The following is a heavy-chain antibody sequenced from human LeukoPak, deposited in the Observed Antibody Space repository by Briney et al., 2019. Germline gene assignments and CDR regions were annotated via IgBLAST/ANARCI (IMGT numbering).Heavy chain of an antibody. CDR3: ARDYDILTGYYSSPDFDY. D-gene: IGHD3-9*01. J-gene: IGHJ4*02. CDR2: ISAYNGNT. V-gene: IGHV1-18*01. Sequence: ASVKVSCKASGGTFSSYAISWVRQAPGQGLEWMGWISAYNGNTNYAQKLQGRVTMTTDTSTSTAYMELRSLRSDDTAVYYCARDYDILTGYYSSPDFDYWGQGTLVTVSS. CDR1: GGTFSSYA.